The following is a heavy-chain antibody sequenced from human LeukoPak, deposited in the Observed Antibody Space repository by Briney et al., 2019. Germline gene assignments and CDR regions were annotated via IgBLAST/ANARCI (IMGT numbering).Heavy chain of an antibody. Sequence: LRLSCAASGFTFSSYGMSWIRQPPGKALEWLARIDWDDDKFYSTSLETRLTISQGTSKTQLVLIMTNMDPVDTATYYCARTVVKLPGDDPYYFDYWGQGILVTVSS. J-gene: IGHJ4*02. D-gene: IGHD7-27*01. CDR1: GFTFSSYGM. CDR2: IDWDDDK. CDR3: ARTVVKLPGDDPYYFDY. V-gene: IGHV2-70*04.